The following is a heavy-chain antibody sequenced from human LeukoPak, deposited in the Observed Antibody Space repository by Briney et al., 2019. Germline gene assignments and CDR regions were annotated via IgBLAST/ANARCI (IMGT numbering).Heavy chain of an antibody. J-gene: IGHJ1*01. CDR1: GFTFSS. CDR3: ARGDYYDSSGYSQYFQH. V-gene: IGHV3-21*06. CDR2: ISGSGSTI. Sequence: GGSLRLSCAASGFTFSSWVRQAPGKGLEWVSTISGSGSTIYYADSVKGRFTISRDNAKNSLYLQMNSLRAEDTAVYYCARGDYYDSSGYSQYFQHWGQGTLVTVSS. D-gene: IGHD3-22*01.